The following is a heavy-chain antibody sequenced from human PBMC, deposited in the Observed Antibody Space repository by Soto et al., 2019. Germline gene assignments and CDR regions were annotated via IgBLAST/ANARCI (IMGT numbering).Heavy chain of an antibody. CDR2: ISGSGGST. Sequence: GGSLRLSCAASGFTFSSYAMSWVRQAPGKGLEWVSAISGSGGSTYYADSVKGRFTISRDNSKNTLYLQMNSLRAEDTAVYYCAKVFEVGVFGLGGYYIWGQGTMVTVSS. V-gene: IGHV3-23*01. CDR1: GFTFSSYA. D-gene: IGHD3-10*01. CDR3: AKVFEVGVFGLGGYYI. J-gene: IGHJ3*02.